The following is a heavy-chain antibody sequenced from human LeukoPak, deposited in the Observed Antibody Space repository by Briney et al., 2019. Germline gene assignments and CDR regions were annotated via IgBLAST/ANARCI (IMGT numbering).Heavy chain of an antibody. CDR1: GDSVSTKSAT. V-gene: IGHV6-1*01. CDR3: AREGWFGEPPSHWFDP. J-gene: IGHJ5*02. Sequence: SQTLSLTCAISGDSVSTKSATWSWIRQSPSRGLEWLGRTYYTSKWYNDYAVSVKSRITINPDTSKNQFSLQLNSVTPEDTAVYYCAREGWFGEPPSHWFDPWGQGTLVTVSS. CDR2: TYYTSKWYN. D-gene: IGHD3-10*01.